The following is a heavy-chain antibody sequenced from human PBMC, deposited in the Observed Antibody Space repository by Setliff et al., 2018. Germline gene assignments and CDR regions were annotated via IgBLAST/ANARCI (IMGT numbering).Heavy chain of an antibody. CDR1: GYTFTRHY. V-gene: IGHV1-46*01. CDR3: AGGSXXXXSGSDYSG. D-gene: IGHD3-10*01. J-gene: IGHJ4*02. CDR2: XNPSSSRT. Sequence: ASVKVSCKASGYTFTRHYMHXVXXXXGGGFEWMRXXNPSSSRTSSAQKFQGRVTMTXXXXTSTXYMEMSSLRSEDTAVYSCAGGSXXXXSGSDYSGWGQGTLVTVSS.